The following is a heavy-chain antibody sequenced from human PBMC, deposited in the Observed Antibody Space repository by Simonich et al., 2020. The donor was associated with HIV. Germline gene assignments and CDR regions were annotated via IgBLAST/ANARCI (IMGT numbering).Heavy chain of an antibody. CDR1: GGSFSGYY. V-gene: IGHV4-34*01. D-gene: IGHD6-13*01. J-gene: IGHJ1*01. CDR3: ARLTAGGLGEYFQH. CDR2: INHSGST. Sequence: QVQLQQWGAGLLKPSETLSLTCAVYGGSFSGYYWSWIRQPPRKGLGWIGEINHSGSTNYNPSLKSRVTISVDTSKNQFSLKLSSVTAADTAVYYCARLTAGGLGEYFQHWGQGTLVTVSS.